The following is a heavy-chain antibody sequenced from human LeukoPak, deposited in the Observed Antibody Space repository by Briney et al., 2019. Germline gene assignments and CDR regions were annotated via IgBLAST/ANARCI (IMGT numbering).Heavy chain of an antibody. J-gene: IGHJ4*02. CDR3: ARADGYSSSWYTG. CDR2: IWYDGSNK. D-gene: IGHD6-13*01. V-gene: IGHV3-33*01. CDR1: GFTFSSYG. Sequence: GGSLRLSCAASGFTFSSYGMHWVRQAPGKGLEWVAVIWYDGSNKYYADSVKGRFTISRDNSKNTLYLQMNSLRAEVTAVYYSARADGYSSSWYTGWGQGTLVTVSS.